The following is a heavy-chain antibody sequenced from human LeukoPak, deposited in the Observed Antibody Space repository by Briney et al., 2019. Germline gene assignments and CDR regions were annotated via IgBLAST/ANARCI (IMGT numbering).Heavy chain of an antibody. J-gene: IGHJ4*02. V-gene: IGHV4-59*01. CDR1: GGSISSYY. CDR2: IYYSGST. Sequence: PSETLSLTCTVSGGSISSYYWSWIRQPPGKGLEWIGYIYYSGSTNYNPSLKSRVTISVDTSKNQFSLKLSSVTAADTAVYYCARVTNYYDSSGYYLWWFDYWGQGTLVTASS. D-gene: IGHD3-22*01. CDR3: ARVTNYYDSSGYYLWWFDY.